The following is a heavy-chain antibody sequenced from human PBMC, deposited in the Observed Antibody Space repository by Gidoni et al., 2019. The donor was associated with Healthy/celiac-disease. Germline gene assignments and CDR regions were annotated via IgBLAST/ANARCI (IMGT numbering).Heavy chain of an antibody. Sequence: VQLQESGPGLVKPSQTLSLTCTVSGGSIRSGSYYWSWIRQPAGKGLEWIGRIYTSGSTNYNPSLKSRVTISVDTSKNQFSLKLSSVTAADTAVYYCAGSEDIVVVVAAKRAEYFQHWGQGTLVTVSS. CDR1: GGSIRSGSYY. CDR3: AGSEDIVVVVAAKRAEYFQH. V-gene: IGHV4-61*02. D-gene: IGHD2-15*01. J-gene: IGHJ1*01. CDR2: IYTSGST.